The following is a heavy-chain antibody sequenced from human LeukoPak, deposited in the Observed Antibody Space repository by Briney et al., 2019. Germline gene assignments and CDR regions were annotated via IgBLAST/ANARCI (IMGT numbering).Heavy chain of an antibody. CDR2: INPNSGGT. V-gene: IGHV1-2*02. CDR3: ARESKGGY. Sequence: ASVKVSCKASGYTFTGYYMHWVRQAPAQGLEWMGWINPNSGGTNYAQKFQGRVTITRDTSISTAYVQRSRLRSDDTAVYYCARESKGGYWGEGSLVTVSS. J-gene: IGHJ4*02. CDR1: GYTFTGYY.